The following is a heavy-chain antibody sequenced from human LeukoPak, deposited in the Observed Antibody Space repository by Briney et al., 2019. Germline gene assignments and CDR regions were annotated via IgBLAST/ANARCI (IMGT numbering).Heavy chain of an antibody. CDR1: GCSISSYY. Sequence: PSETLTLTCTVSGCSISSYYWSWIRQPPGKGLEWIGYIYYSGSTNYNPSLKSRVTISVDKSKNQFSLKLSSVTAADTDVYYCAKGWLNSGLHPFDYWGQGTLVTVSS. CDR2: IYYSGST. CDR3: AKGWLNSGLHPFDY. D-gene: IGHD5-12*01. J-gene: IGHJ4*02. V-gene: IGHV4-59*01.